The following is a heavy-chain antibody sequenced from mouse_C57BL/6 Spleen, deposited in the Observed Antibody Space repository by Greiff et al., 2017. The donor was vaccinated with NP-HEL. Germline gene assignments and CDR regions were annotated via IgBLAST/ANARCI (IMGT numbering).Heavy chain of an antibody. CDR1: GFTFSSYA. Sequence: DVMLVESGEGLVKPGGSLKLSCAASGFTFSSYAMSWVRQTPEKRLEWVAYISSGGDYIYYADTVKGRFTISRDNARNTLYLQMSSLKSEDTAMYYCTRAYYGSSGFDYWGQGTTLTVSS. J-gene: IGHJ2*01. CDR3: TRAYYGSSGFDY. D-gene: IGHD1-1*01. V-gene: IGHV5-9-1*02. CDR2: ISSGGDYI.